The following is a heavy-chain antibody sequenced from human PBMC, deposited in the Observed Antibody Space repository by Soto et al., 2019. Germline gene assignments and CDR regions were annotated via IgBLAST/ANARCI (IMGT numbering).Heavy chain of an antibody. J-gene: IGHJ6*02. D-gene: IGHD1-26*01. V-gene: IGHV3-23*01. CDR2: LSASGDTT. CDR3: AKGLSGSQYYYDGRAV. CDR1: GFTFSTYA. Sequence: EVQLLESGGGLVQPGGSLRLSCAASGFTFSTYAMTWVRQAPGKGLKWVSALSASGDTTYHADSVKGRFTISRDNSENTLYLQMNSLRAEDKAVYCCAKGLSGSQYYYDGRAVWGQWTTVTVSS.